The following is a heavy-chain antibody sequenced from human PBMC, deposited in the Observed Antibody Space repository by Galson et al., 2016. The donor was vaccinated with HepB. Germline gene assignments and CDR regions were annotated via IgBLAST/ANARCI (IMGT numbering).Heavy chain of an antibody. V-gene: IGHV4-39*07. CDR2: IYYSGST. CDR1: GGSISSSTYY. Sequence: LSLTCTVSGGSISSSTYYWGWIRQPPGKGLEWIGTIYYSGSTYYNVSLKSRVTISVDTSKNQFSLKLSSVTAADTAVYYCAGLGPKPGYSSSPLLDYWGQGTLVTVSS. J-gene: IGHJ4*02. D-gene: IGHD6-6*01. CDR3: AGLGPKPGYSSSPLLDY.